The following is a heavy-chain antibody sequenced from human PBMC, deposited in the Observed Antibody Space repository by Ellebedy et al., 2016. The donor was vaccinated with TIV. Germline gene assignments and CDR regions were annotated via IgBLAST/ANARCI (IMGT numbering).Heavy chain of an antibody. CDR2: ISGSFSNYGDI. CDR3: ASALIVGATGRDMDV. CDR1: GFSFSDYF. V-gene: IGHV3-11*04. D-gene: IGHD1-26*01. J-gene: IGHJ6*02. Sequence: PSETLSLTCAASGFSFSDYFMAWIRQTPGKGLEWVAYISGSFSNYGDIWYADSVKGRFTISRDNAKNSLYLQMNSLRAEDTAVYYCASALIVGATGRDMDVWGQGTTVTVSS.